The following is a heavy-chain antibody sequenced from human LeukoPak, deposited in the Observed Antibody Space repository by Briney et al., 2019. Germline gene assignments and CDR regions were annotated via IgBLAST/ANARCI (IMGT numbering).Heavy chain of an antibody. D-gene: IGHD6-19*01. J-gene: IGHJ4*02. Sequence: PGGSLRLSCAASGFTFNNYAMSWVRQAPGKGLEWVSGISGNGGSTYYADSVKGRFTISRDNFKNTLFLQMNSLRDEDTDVYFCARPLVPTYASGWHYAYWGQGTLVTVSS. CDR2: ISGNGGST. V-gene: IGHV3-23*01. CDR3: ARPLVPTYASGWHYAY. CDR1: GFTFNNYA.